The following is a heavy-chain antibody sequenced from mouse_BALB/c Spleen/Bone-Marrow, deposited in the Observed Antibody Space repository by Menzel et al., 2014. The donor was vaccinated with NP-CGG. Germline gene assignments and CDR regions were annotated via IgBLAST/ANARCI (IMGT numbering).Heavy chain of an antibody. J-gene: IGHJ4*01. V-gene: IGHV5-12*02. CDR3: ARQGYDVAMDY. Sequence: EVKLVESGGGLVQPGGSLKLSCATSGFTFXDYYMFWVRQTPEKRLEWVAYISDGGGSTYYPDTVKGRFTISRDNAKNTLYLQMSRLKSEDTAMYYCARQGYDVAMDYWGQGTSVAVSS. CDR2: ISDGGGST. D-gene: IGHD2-14*01. CDR1: GFTFXDYY.